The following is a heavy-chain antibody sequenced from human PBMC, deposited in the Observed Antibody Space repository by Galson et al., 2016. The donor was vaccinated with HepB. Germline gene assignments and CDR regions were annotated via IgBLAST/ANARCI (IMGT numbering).Heavy chain of an antibody. CDR2: IYSGGST. CDR1: GFTFSTYV. V-gene: IGHV3-53*01. J-gene: IGHJ3*02. Sequence: SLRLSCAGTGFTFSTYVMSWVRQAPGKRLEWVSAIYSGGSTYYADAVKGHFTVSRENPKNTVYLQMNSLRAEDTAVYYCAREAIAAAGTHDAFDIWGQGTMVTVCS. CDR3: AREAIAAAGTHDAFDI. D-gene: IGHD6-13*01.